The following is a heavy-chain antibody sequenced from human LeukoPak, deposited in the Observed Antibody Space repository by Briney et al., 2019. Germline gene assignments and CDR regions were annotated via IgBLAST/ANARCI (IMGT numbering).Heavy chain of an antibody. J-gene: IGHJ5*02. Sequence: GESLKISCKGSGYSFTSYWIGWVRQMPGKGLEWMGIIYPADSDTRYSPSFQGQVTISADKSISTAYLQWSSLEASDTATYYCARPAVGPYSGYETWGQGTLVTVSS. CDR2: IYPADSDT. V-gene: IGHV5-51*01. D-gene: IGHD5-12*01. CDR3: ARPAVGPYSGYET. CDR1: GYSFTSYW.